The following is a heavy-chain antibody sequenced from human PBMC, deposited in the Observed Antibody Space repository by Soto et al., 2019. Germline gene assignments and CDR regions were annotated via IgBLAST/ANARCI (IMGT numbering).Heavy chain of an antibody. CDR1: GGTFSSYA. V-gene: IGHV1-18*01. Sequence: GASVKVSCKASGGTFSSYAIRWVRQATGQGLEWMGWISGYNGNTKYAEKFQGRVTMTTDTSTSTAHMELRSLRSDDTAVYYCAREGQAPYYYYGMDVWGQGTAVTVSS. J-gene: IGHJ6*02. CDR3: AREGQAPYYYYGMDV. CDR2: ISGYNGNT.